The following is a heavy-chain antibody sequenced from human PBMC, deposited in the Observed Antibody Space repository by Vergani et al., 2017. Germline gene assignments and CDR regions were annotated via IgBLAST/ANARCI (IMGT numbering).Heavy chain of an antibody. D-gene: IGHD3-9*01. Sequence: EVQLVESGGGLVQPGGSLRLSCAASGFTFSSYWMHWVRQAPGKGLVWVSRISGDGSNTGYADSVRGRFTISRDNAKNTLYLQMNSLKTEDTAVYYCTTPTKWELRYYFDYWGQGTLVTVSS. J-gene: IGHJ4*02. CDR1: GFTFSSYW. CDR3: TTPTKWELRYYFDY. CDR2: ISGDGSNT. V-gene: IGHV3-74*01.